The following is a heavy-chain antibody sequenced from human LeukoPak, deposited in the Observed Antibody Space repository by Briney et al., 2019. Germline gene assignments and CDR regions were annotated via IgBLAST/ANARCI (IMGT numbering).Heavy chain of an antibody. CDR2: IYYSGST. D-gene: IGHD5-12*01. J-gene: IGHJ4*02. CDR1: GGSISSGGYY. V-gene: IGHV4-31*03. Sequence: PSETLSLTCTVSGGSISSGGYYWSWIRQRPGKGREWIGYIYYSGSTYYNPSLKSRVTISVDTSKNQFPLKLSSVTAADTAVYYCARAGRGYSGYDFFDYWGQGTLVTVSS. CDR3: ARAGRGYSGYDFFDY.